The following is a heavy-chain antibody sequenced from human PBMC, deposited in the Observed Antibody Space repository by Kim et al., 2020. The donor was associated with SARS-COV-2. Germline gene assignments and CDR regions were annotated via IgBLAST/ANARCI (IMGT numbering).Heavy chain of an antibody. CDR3: MAWNDIFY. Sequence: EGSLRLSCAASGFTFSGSAMHWVRQASGKGPEWVGRIRSKANSYATAYAASVKDRFTIFRDDSKNTAYLQMNSLKTEDTAVYYCMAWNDIFYWGQGTLVTVSS. D-gene: IGHD1-1*01. V-gene: IGHV3-73*01. J-gene: IGHJ4*02. CDR1: GFTFSGSA. CDR2: IRSKANSYAT.